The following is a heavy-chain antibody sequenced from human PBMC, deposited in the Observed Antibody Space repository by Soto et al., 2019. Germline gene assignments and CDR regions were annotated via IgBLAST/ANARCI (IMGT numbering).Heavy chain of an antibody. CDR2: VYFSGAT. J-gene: IGHJ4*02. Sequence: QLQLQESGPGLVKTSETLSLTCIVSGDSISSSSYYWGWISQPPGKGLEWMGSVYFSGATNYNSALKSRVTISVDTSKNQFSLKLSSVTAADTAVYYCARVRRSGWYLDYWGQGTLVTVSS. D-gene: IGHD6-19*01. V-gene: IGHV4-39*01. CDR1: GDSISSSSYY. CDR3: ARVRRSGWYLDY.